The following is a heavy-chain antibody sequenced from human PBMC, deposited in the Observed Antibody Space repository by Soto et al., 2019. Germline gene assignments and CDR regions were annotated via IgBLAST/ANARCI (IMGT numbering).Heavy chain of an antibody. V-gene: IGHV4-30-4*01. Sequence: SETLSLTCTVSGGSISSDNYYWSWIRQPPGKGLEWIGYIYFSGSTYYNPSLKSRGIISIDTSKNQFSLKLSSVTAADTAVYYCASTSWFGNSSSAHWGQGTLVTVSS. CDR3: ASTSWFGNSSSAH. CDR1: GGSISSDNYY. CDR2: IYFSGST. J-gene: IGHJ4*02. D-gene: IGHD3-22*01.